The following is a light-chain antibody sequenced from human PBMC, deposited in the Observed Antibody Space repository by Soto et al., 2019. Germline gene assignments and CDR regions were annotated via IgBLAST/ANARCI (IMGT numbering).Light chain of an antibody. Sequence: EIVLTQSPGTLSLSPGERATLSCRASQSVSSSYLAWYQQKAGQAPRLLIFGASSRATGIQDRFSGSGSGTDFTLTISRLEPEDFAVYYCQQYGSSPFTFGGGTKVEIK. CDR1: QSVSSSY. CDR3: QQYGSSPFT. J-gene: IGKJ4*01. CDR2: GAS. V-gene: IGKV3-20*01.